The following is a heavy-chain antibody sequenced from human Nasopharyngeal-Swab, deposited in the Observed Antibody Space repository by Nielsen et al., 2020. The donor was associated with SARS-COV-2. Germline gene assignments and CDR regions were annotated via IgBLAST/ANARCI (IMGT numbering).Heavy chain of an antibody. CDR2: INHSGST. D-gene: IGHD2-2*01. CDR1: GGSFSGYY. Sequence: SETLPLTCAVYGGSFSGYYWSWIRQPPGKGLEWIGEINHSGSTNYNPSLKSRVTISVDTSKNQFSLKLSSVTAADTAVYYCARGRRIVVVPAAIPGHYNWFDPWGQGTLVTVSS. J-gene: IGHJ5*02. CDR3: ARGRRIVVVPAAIPGHYNWFDP. V-gene: IGHV4-34*01.